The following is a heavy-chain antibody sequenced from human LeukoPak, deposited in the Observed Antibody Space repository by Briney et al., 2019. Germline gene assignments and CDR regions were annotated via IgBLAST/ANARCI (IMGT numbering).Heavy chain of an antibody. D-gene: IGHD6-6*01. CDR1: GFSFTTYW. CDR2: IKQDGSEK. Sequence: GGSLRLSCAASGFSFTTYWMSWVRQAPGKGLEWVANIKQDGSEKYYVDFVKGRFTISRDNAKNSLYLQMNSLRAEDTAVYYCAKGVAARLDAFDIWGQGTMVTVSS. J-gene: IGHJ3*02. CDR3: AKGVAARLDAFDI. V-gene: IGHV3-7*03.